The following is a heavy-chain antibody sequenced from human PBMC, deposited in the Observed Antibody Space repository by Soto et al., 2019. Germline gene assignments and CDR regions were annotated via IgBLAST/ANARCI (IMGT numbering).Heavy chain of an antibody. CDR2: ILHDGGDQ. Sequence: VQLLESGGGLVQPGGSLRLSCAASGFTFSSYAMSWVCQAPGKGLEWVAVILHDGGDQRYGDSVKGRFTISRDNSKNTLYLQINSLRVEDTAVYYCARDDDRPDNGLDMWGQGTMVTVSS. J-gene: IGHJ3*02. D-gene: IGHD2-8*01. V-gene: IGHV3-30*03. CDR3: ARDDDRPDNGLDM. CDR1: GFTFSSYA.